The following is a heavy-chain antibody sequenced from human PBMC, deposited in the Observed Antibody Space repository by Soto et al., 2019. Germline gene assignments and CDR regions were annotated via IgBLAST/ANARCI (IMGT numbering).Heavy chain of an antibody. CDR1: GYTFTSYG. CDR3: ARTYYDILTGYYVRPTPIPGY. J-gene: IGHJ4*02. D-gene: IGHD3-9*01. V-gene: IGHV1-18*01. Sequence: QVQLVQSGAEVKKPGASVKVSCKASGYTFTSYGISWVRQAPGQGLEWMGWISAYNGNTNYAQKLQGRVTMTTDTSTSTASMELRSLRSDDTAVYYWARTYYDILTGYYVRPTPIPGYWGQGTLVTVSS. CDR2: ISAYNGNT.